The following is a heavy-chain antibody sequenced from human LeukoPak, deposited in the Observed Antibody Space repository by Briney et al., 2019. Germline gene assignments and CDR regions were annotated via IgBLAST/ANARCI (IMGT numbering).Heavy chain of an antibody. J-gene: IGHJ4*02. Sequence: GXLRLSCAASGFTFSSYAMSWVRQAPGKGLEWVSAIRGSGGSTYYADSVKGRFTISRDNSKNTLYLQMNSLRAEDTAVYYCAGTDQLLYPYYFDYWGQGTLVTVSS. CDR3: AGTDQLLYPYYFDY. V-gene: IGHV3-23*01. CDR2: IRGSGGST. CDR1: GFTFSSYA. D-gene: IGHD2-2*02.